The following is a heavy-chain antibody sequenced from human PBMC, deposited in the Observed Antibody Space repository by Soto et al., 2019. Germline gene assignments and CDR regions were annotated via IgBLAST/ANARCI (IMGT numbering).Heavy chain of an antibody. D-gene: IGHD2-15*01. V-gene: IGHV1-69*13. CDR1: GGTFSSYS. CDR3: ARYCSGGSCYLNWFDP. CDR2: IIPIFGTA. J-gene: IGHJ5*02. Sequence: SVKVSCKSSGGTFSSYSISWVRQAPGQGLEWVGGIIPIFGTANYAQKFQGRVTITADESTSTAYMELSSLRSEDTAVYYCARYCSGGSCYLNWFDPWGQGTLVTVSS.